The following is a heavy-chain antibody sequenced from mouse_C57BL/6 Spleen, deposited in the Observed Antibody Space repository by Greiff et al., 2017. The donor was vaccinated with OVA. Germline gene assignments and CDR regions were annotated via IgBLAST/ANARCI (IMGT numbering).Heavy chain of an antibody. CDR3: ARLFYAMDY. Sequence: VKLMESGAELARPGASVKMSCKASGYTFTSYTMHWVKQRPGQGLEWIGYINPSSGYTKYNQKFKDKATLTADKSSSTAYMQLSSLTSEDSAVYYCARLFYAMDYWGQGTSVTVSS. V-gene: IGHV1-4*01. CDR2: INPSSGYT. CDR1: GYTFTSYT. J-gene: IGHJ4*01.